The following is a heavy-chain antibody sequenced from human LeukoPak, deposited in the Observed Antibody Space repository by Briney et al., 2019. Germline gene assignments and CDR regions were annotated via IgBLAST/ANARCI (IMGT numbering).Heavy chain of an antibody. CDR2: ISYDGSNK. CDR1: GFTFSSYA. Sequence: PGGSLRLSCAASGFTFSSYAMHWVRQAPGKGLEWVAVISYDGSNKYYADSVKGRFTISRDNPKNTLYLQMNSLRAEDTAVYYCARDLSATVYYYYGMDVWGQGTTVTVSS. D-gene: IGHD4-4*01. J-gene: IGHJ6*02. V-gene: IGHV3-30-3*01. CDR3: ARDLSATVYYYYGMDV.